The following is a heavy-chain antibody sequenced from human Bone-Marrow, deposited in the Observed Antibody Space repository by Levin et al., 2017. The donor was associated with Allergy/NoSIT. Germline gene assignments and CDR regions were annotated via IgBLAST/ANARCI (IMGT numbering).Heavy chain of an antibody. CDR3: ARQWPASSYYYMDV. D-gene: IGHD1-26*01. CDR2: IYYSEST. J-gene: IGHJ6*03. CDR1: GGSLGSNY. V-gene: IGHV4-59*08. Sequence: SQTLSLTCAVSGGSLGSNYWTWMRQPPGKGLEWIGYIYYSESTNYSPYLKSRVTMSVDTSKNQFSLKLNSVTAADTAVYYFARQWPASSYYYMDVWGKGTTVSVSS.